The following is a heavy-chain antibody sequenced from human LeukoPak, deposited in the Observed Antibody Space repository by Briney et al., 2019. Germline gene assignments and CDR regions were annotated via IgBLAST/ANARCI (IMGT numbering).Heavy chain of an antibody. J-gene: IGHJ4*02. CDR3: ASSTPTDYDILTLPY. CDR2: INPSGGST. Sequence: GASVKVSCKASGYTFTSYYMHWVRQAPGQGLEWMGIINPSGGSTSYAQKFQGRVTMTRDTSTSTVYMELSSLRSEDTAVYYCASSTPTDYDILTLPYWGQGTLVTVSS. V-gene: IGHV1-46*01. D-gene: IGHD3-9*01. CDR1: GYTFTSYY.